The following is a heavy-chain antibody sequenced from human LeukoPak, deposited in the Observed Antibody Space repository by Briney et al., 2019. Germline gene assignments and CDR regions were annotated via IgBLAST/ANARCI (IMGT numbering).Heavy chain of an antibody. CDR3: AKHGQFGGTPRY. CDR1: GYTFTSYG. V-gene: IGHV1-18*01. CDR2: ISAYNGNT. J-gene: IGHJ4*02. Sequence: SSVKVSCKASGYTFTSYGISWVRQAPGQGLEWMVWISAYNGNTNYAQNLKGRLTMTTDTSTSTVYMELRRLRSDDTAVYYNAKHGQFGGTPRYWGQTALVTVAS. D-gene: IGHD3-16*01.